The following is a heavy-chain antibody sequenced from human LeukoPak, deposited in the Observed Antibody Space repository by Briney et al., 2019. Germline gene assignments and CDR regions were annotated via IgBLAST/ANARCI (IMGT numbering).Heavy chain of an antibody. CDR2: IYWDDDK. CDR3: AHRWVGTSWYWVYFDY. V-gene: IGHV2-5*02. CDR1: GFSLTTSGVG. Sequence: SGPMLVKPTQTLTLTCTFSGFSLTTSGVGVGWIRQPPGKALEWLALIYWDDDKRYSPSLKTRLTITKDTSRNQVVLTMTNMDPVDTATYYCAHRWVGTSWYWVYFDYWGQGTLVTVSS. J-gene: IGHJ4*02. D-gene: IGHD6-13*01.